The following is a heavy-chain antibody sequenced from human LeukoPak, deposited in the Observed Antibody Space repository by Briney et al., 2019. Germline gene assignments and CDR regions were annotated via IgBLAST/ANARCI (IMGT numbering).Heavy chain of an antibody. CDR3: AREPRTGIAVPTDY. V-gene: IGHV3-21*01. Sequence: GGSLRLSCAASEFTFDNYAMSWVRQAPGKGLEWVSSISSSSSYIYYADSVKGRFTISRDNAKNSLYLQMNSLRAEDTAVYYCAREPRTGIAVPTDYWGQGTLVTVSS. CDR2: ISSSSSYI. D-gene: IGHD6-19*01. J-gene: IGHJ4*02. CDR1: EFTFDNYA.